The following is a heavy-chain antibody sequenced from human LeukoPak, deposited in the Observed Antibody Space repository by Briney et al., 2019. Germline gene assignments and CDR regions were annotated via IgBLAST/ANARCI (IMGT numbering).Heavy chain of an antibody. CDR1: GYSFTSYW. CDR2: IDPSDSYT. J-gene: IGHJ5*02. Sequence: GESLKISCKGSGYSFTSYWITWVRQMPGKGLEWMGRIDPSDSYTNYSPSFQGHVTISTDKSISTAYLQWSSLKASDTAIYYCARHVRPRYSSVLPSDSWGQGTLVTVSS. CDR3: ARHVRPRYSSVLPSDS. D-gene: IGHD6-19*01. V-gene: IGHV5-10-1*01.